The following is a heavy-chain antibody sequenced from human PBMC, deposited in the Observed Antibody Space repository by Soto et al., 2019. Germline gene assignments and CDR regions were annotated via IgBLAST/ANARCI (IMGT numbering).Heavy chain of an antibody. V-gene: IGHV3-64*01. CDR3: ARSRGSWYFDY. CDR2: ISSNGGST. D-gene: IGHD6-13*01. Sequence: GGSLRLSCAASGFTFSSYAMHWFRQAPGKGLEYVSAISSNGGSTYYANSVKGRFTISRDNSKNTLYLQMGSLRAEDMAVYYCARSRGSWYFDYRGQGTLVTVSS. CDR1: GFTFSSYA. J-gene: IGHJ4*02.